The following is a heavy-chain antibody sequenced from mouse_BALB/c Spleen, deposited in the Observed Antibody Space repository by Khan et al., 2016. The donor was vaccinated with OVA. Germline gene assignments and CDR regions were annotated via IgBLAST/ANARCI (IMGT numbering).Heavy chain of an antibody. CDR2: IRNKANGYTT. D-gene: IGHD1-1*01. CDR3: ARDDYYVGYWYFDV. V-gene: IGHV7-3*02. Sequence: EVELVESGGGLVQPGGSLRLSCATSGFTFTDYYMSWVRQPPGKALEWLGFIRNKANGYTTEYRASVKGRFTLSRDNSQSLCYLQMNTMRAEDSATYYCARDDYYVGYWYFDVMGAETTVTVSA. CDR1: GFTFTDYY. J-gene: IGHJ1*01.